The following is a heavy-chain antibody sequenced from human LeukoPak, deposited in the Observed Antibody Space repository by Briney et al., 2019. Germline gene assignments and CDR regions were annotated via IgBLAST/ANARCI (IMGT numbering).Heavy chain of an antibody. D-gene: IGHD3-10*01. CDR1: AYSFTDYY. Sequence: ASVKVSCKASAYSFTDYYIYWVRQAPGQGLEWMGWVNPNTGGTIYGQDFQGRVTMTGDTSITTAYMELSRLRSDDTAVYYCARGLLGHYYGSGRENWFDPWGQGTLVTVSS. CDR2: VNPNTGGT. V-gene: IGHV1-2*02. J-gene: IGHJ5*02. CDR3: ARGLLGHYYGSGRENWFDP.